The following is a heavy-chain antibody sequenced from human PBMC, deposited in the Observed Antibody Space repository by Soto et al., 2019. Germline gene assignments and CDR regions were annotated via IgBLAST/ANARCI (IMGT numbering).Heavy chain of an antibody. CDR2: IWYDGSNK. CDR1: GFTFSSYG. CDR3: ARVLNYDFWSGLYYYYGMDV. D-gene: IGHD3-3*01. J-gene: IGHJ6*02. V-gene: IGHV3-33*01. Sequence: VQLGECGGGVVQPGRSLRLSCAASGFTFSSYGMHWVRQAPGKGLEWVAVIWYDGSNKYYADSVKGRFTISRDNSKNTLYLQMNSLRAEDTAVYYCARVLNYDFWSGLYYYYGMDVWGQGTTVTVSS.